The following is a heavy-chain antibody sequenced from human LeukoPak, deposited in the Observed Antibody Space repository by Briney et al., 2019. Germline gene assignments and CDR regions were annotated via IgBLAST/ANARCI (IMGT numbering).Heavy chain of an antibody. V-gene: IGHV3-23*01. CDR1: GFTFTSYA. CDR2: ISGSGGST. D-gene: IGHD5-18*01. J-gene: IGHJ6*03. Sequence: GGSLRLSCATSGFTFTSYAMSWVRQAPGKGLEWVSAISGSGGSTYYADSVKGRFTISRDNSKNTLYLQMNSLRAEDTAVYYCPSDTAMVIYYYYYMDVWGKGTTVTVSS. CDR3: PSDTAMVIYYYYYMDV.